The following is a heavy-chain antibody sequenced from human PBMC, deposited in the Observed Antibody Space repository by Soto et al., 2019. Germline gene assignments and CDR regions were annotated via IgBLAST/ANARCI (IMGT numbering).Heavy chain of an antibody. D-gene: IGHD2-2*01. Sequence: SETLSLTCAVSGGSISSSNWWSWVRQPPGKGLEWIGEIYHSGSTNYNPSLKSRVTISVDKSKNQFSLKLSSVTAADTAVYYCARGSGYCSSTSCSYYYYYYGMDVWGQGTTVTSP. J-gene: IGHJ6*02. CDR3: ARGSGYCSSTSCSYYYYYYGMDV. CDR2: IYHSGST. CDR1: GGSISSSNW. V-gene: IGHV4-4*02.